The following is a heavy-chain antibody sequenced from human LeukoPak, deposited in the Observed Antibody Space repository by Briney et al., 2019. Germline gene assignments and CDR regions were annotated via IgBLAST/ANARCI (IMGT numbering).Heavy chain of an antibody. D-gene: IGHD2-15*01. J-gene: IGHJ6*03. CDR2: INPNSGDT. V-gene: IGHV1-2*06. CDR3: ARDAVAATPGFLYYYYYMDV. CDR1: GYTFTGYY. Sequence: ASVKVSCKASGYTFTGYYMHWVRQAPGQGLEWMGRINPNSGDTNYAQKFQGRVTMTRDTSISTAYMELSRLSSDDAAVYYCARDAVAATPGFLYYYYYMDVWGKGTTVTVSS.